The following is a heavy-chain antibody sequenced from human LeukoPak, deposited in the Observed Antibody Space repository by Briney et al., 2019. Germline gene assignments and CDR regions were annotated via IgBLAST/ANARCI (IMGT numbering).Heavy chain of an antibody. CDR3: VKNDGWFHLAQ. V-gene: IGHV3-7*03. D-gene: IGHD6-19*01. CDR2: IKTDGSET. CDR1: GFYFRDHW. Sequence: GGSLRLSCAASGFYFRDHWMDWVHQALGKGLEWVGHIKTDGSETYYLDSLKGRISISRDNTNNALYLQMNSLRVEDTAVYYCVKNDGWFHLAQWGQGTLVTVSS. J-gene: IGHJ4*02.